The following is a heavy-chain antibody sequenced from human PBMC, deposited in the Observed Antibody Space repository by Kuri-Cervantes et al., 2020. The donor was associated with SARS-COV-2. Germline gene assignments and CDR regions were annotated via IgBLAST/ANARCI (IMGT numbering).Heavy chain of an antibody. V-gene: IGHV3-23*01. Sequence: GESLKISCAASGFTFSNYAMTWVRQAPGKGLEWVSTISGSDDVTHLADSVKGRFTVSRDNSRNTLYLEMSSLRVEDTAVYYCAKRDAYSQGSYFDYWCHGTLVTVSS. CDR1: GFTFSNYA. J-gene: IGHJ4*01. D-gene: IGHD5-24*01. CDR3: AKRDAYSQGSYFDY. CDR2: ISGSDDVT.